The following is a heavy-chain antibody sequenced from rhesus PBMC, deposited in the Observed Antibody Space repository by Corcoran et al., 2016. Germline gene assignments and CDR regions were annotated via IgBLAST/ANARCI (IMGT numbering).Heavy chain of an antibody. CDR3: GRNWDGGLSVFDY. CDR1: GGSISVNLR. D-gene: IGHD6S26*01. Sequence: QVQLQESGPGVVKPSETLSPTCAFSGGSISVNLRWNGIRQPPGKGLEGIGYIHVSGTITDYNPSLTSRVTISKDASKNQLSLKRTSVSAAVMAVYYCGRNWDGGLSVFDYWGQGVLVTVSS. CDR2: IHVSGTIT. J-gene: IGHJ4*01. V-gene: IGHV4S10*01.